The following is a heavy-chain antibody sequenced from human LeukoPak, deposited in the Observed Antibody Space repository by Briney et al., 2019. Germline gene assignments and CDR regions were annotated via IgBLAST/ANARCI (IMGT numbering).Heavy chain of an antibody. CDR2: IYYSGST. J-gene: IGHJ4*02. V-gene: IGHV4-59*01. Sequence: PSETLSLTCTVSGGSISSYYWSWIRQPPGKGLEWIGYIYYSGSTNYNPSLKSRVTISVDTSKNQFSLKLSSVTAADTAVYYCAREAALDWGRTFDYWGQGTLVTVSS. CDR3: AREAALDWGRTFDY. D-gene: IGHD7-27*01. CDR1: GGSISSYY.